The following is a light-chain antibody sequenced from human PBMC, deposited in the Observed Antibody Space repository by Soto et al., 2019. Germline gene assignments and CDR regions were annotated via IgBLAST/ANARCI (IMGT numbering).Light chain of an antibody. CDR3: SAYTTSIALDV. V-gene: IGLV2-14*03. CDR1: SRAVGEYKY. J-gene: IGLJ1*01. CDR2: DVS. Sequence: QSVLNQPASVSGSPGQSINISCTEISRAVGEYKYVSWYQQHPGTAPKLIIYDVSNRPSGVSNRFSGSKSGSTASLTISGLQAEDEADYYCSAYTTSIALDVFGAGTKVTVL.